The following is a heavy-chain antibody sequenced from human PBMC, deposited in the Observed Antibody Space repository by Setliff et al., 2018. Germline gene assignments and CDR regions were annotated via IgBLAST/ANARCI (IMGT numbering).Heavy chain of an antibody. CDR1: GYILNSYG. J-gene: IGHJ3*01. CDR3: AISSLSICSGGTCPNAFDV. V-gene: IGHV1-18*01. CDR2: ISSYNNDVT. D-gene: IGHD2-15*01. Sequence: ASVKVSCKASGYILNSYGVSWVRQAPGQGLEWMGWISSYNNDVTNYLQRFQGRVTMTTDTSTSAAYMELRSLRSDDTAVYYCAISSLSICSGGTCPNAFDVWGQGQWSPSPQ.